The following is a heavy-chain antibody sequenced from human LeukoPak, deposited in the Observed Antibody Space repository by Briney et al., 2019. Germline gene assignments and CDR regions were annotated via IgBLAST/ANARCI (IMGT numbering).Heavy chain of an antibody. V-gene: IGHV3-13*01. Sequence: GSLTLSCAASGFTISAYEMHWVRQVTGKRLEWVSAVGTGYDTFYSASVEGRFTISRENAKNSIYLQMNSLTAGDTALYYCVRESAGMGAKAFGIWGQGTMVTVSS. J-gene: IGHJ3*02. D-gene: IGHD1-26*01. CDR2: VGTGYDT. CDR3: VRESAGMGAKAFGI. CDR1: GFTISAYE.